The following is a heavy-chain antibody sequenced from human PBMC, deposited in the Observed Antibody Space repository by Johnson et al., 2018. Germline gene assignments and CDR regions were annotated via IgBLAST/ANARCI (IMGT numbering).Heavy chain of an antibody. D-gene: IGHD2-2*03. Sequence: VQLQESGGGLVTPGGSLRLSCAVSTLPFKKAWMSWVRQAPGQGLEWVGRITPTNEGGTGEYGAPVKGRFILSGDDSKNTLFLQMNSLKSEDTGTYYCTTGWILGFDFWGQGTLVSVSS. CDR1: TLPFKKAW. CDR3: TTGWILGFDF. V-gene: IGHV3-15*01. CDR2: ITPTNEGGTG. J-gene: IGHJ4*02.